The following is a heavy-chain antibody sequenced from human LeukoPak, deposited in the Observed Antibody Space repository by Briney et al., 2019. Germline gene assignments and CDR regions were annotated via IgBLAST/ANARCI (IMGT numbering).Heavy chain of an antibody. CDR2: IIPILGIA. CDR1: GGTFISYA. V-gene: IGHV1-69*04. D-gene: IGHD3-22*01. CDR3: AREDPSGYYRDY. Sequence: ASVKVSCKASGGTFISYAISWVRQAPGQGLEWMGRIIPILGIANYAQKFQGRVTITADKSTSTAYMELSSLRSEDTAVYYCAREDPSGYYRDYWGQGTLVTVSS. J-gene: IGHJ4*02.